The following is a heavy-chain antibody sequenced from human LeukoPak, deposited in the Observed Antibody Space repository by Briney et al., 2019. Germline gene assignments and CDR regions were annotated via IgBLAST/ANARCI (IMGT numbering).Heavy chain of an antibody. Sequence: QSGGSLRLSCAASGFTFSSYAMHWVRQAPGKGLEWVAVISYDGSNKYYADSVKGRFTISRDNSKNTLYLQMSSLRDEDTAVHYCARAVTTVFYYGMGVWGQGTTVTVSS. CDR2: ISYDGSNK. CDR3: ARAVTTVFYYGMGV. J-gene: IGHJ6*02. D-gene: IGHD4-17*01. V-gene: IGHV3-30-3*01. CDR1: GFTFSSYA.